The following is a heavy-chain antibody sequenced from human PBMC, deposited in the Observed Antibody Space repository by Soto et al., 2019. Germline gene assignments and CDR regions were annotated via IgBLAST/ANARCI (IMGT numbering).Heavy chain of an antibody. D-gene: IGHD3-3*01. J-gene: IGHJ6*03. CDR3: ARGLAGNFYDFWSGYYYMDV. Sequence: QVQLQQWGAGLLKPSETLSLTCAVYGGSFSGYYWIWIRQPPGKGLEWIGEINHSGSTNYNPSLRSRVTISVDTSKNQFSLKLSSVTAADTAVYYCARGLAGNFYDFWSGYYYMDVWGKGTTVTVSS. CDR1: GGSFSGYY. CDR2: INHSGST. V-gene: IGHV4-34*01.